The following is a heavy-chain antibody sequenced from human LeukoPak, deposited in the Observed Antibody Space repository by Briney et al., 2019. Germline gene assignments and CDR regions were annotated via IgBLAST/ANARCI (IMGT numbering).Heavy chain of an antibody. CDR1: GYTFTSYG. D-gene: IGHD2-2*01. V-gene: IGHV1-18*01. CDR3: ARQTRLTCSSTSCFDFDY. J-gene: IGHJ4*02. Sequence: ASVKVSCKASGYTFTSYGISWVRQAPGQGLEWMGWISAYNGNTNYAQKLQGRVTMTTDTSTSTAYMELRSLRSDDTAVYYCARQTRLTCSSTSCFDFDYWGQGTLVTVSS. CDR2: ISAYNGNT.